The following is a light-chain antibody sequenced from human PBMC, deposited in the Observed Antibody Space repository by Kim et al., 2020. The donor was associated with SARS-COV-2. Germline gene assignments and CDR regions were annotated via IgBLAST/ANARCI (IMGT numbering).Light chain of an antibody. Sequence: GLADTTSFRGTSCDVGGYTSVSCYKQPPGKAPKLMIYEVGKRPSGVPDRFSGTKSGNTASLTVSVLQAEDEADYYCSSYASNIAWVFGGGTQLTVL. CDR2: EVG. CDR3: SSYASNIAWV. CDR1: SCDVGGYTS. J-gene: IGLJ3*02. V-gene: IGLV2-8*01.